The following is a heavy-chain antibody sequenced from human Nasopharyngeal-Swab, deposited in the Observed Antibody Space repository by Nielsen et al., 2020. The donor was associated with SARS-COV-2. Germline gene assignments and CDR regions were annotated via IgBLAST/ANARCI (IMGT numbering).Heavy chain of an antibody. CDR2: IAIDGSNYE. CDR3: ARESVVTGMDDATDI. D-gene: IGHD2-21*02. Sequence: GESLKISCVGSGISFSTSVIQWVRQAPGKGLEWVAVIAIDGSNYEQYADSVKGRFSISRDDAKNSVYLQMNSLRAEDTAVYYCARESVVTGMDDATDIWGQGTMVTVSS. CDR1: GISFSTSV. J-gene: IGHJ3*02. V-gene: IGHV3-30-3*01.